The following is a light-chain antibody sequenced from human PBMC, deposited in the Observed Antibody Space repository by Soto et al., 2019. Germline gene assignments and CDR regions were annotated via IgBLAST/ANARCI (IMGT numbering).Light chain of an antibody. CDR2: GAS. Sequence: EIVMAQSPATLSVSPGERATLSCRASQSFGSDLAWYQHTPGQPPRLLIYGASTRATGIPGRFSGSGSGTEFTLTISSLQSEDFEVYYCQRYNNWTLTFGGGTKVDIX. J-gene: IGKJ4*01. CDR3: QRYNNWTLT. V-gene: IGKV3-15*01. CDR1: QSFGSD.